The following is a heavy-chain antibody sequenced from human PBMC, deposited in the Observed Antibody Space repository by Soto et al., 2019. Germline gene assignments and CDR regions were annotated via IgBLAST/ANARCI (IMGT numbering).Heavy chain of an antibody. CDR1: GFTFSSYA. J-gene: IGHJ6*02. D-gene: IGHD2-15*01. Sequence: QVQLVESGGGVVQPGRSLRLSCAASGFTFSSYAMHWVRQAPGKGLEWVAVISYDGSNKYYADSVKGRFTISRDNSKNTLYLQMNSLRAEDTAVYYCASARGRYCSGGSCSRGMDVWGQGTTVTVSS. CDR3: ASARGRYCSGGSCSRGMDV. CDR2: ISYDGSNK. V-gene: IGHV3-30-3*01.